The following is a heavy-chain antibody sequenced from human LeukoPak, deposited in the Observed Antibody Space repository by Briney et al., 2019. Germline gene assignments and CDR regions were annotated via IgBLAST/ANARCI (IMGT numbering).Heavy chain of an antibody. CDR2: ISFDGSKT. CDR1: GFTFSGYG. V-gene: IGHV3-30*18. Sequence: GGSLRLSCAGSGFTFSGYGLPWVRQAPGKGLEWVAVISFDGSKTQYADSVKGRFTISRDTFRSTLSLQMHSLRPEDTAVYYCAKDHVDSSSWSQYFDLWGRGTPVTVSS. J-gene: IGHJ2*01. CDR3: AKDHVDSSSWSQYFDL. D-gene: IGHD6-13*01.